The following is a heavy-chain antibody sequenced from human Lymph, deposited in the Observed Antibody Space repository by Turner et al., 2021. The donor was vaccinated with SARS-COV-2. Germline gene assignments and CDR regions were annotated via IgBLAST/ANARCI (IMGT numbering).Heavy chain of an antibody. J-gene: IGHJ4*02. Sequence: LQLQESGPGLVKPSETLSLTSPVSGGSLSGSTYYWGWIRQPPGKGLEWIGSIYYTGSTYYNPSLKSRVTISVDTSKNQFSLKLSSVTAADTAVFYCARGSPKGWYVPVFDYWGQGTLVTVSS. CDR2: IYYTGST. CDR3: ARGSPKGWYVPVFDY. CDR1: GGSLSGSTYY. V-gene: IGHV4-39*01. D-gene: IGHD6-19*01.